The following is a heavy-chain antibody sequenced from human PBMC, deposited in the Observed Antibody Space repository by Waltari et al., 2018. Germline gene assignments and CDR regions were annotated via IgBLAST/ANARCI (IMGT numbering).Heavy chain of an antibody. Sequence: QVQLQQWGAGLLKPSETLSLTCAVYGGSFRGYYWSWIRQPPGKGLEWIGKTTDSERTKNNPSLKSRIRISVDTAKNQFSLKLSSVTAADTAVYYCARVLKSFRLVEKYYYYYGMDVWGQGTTVTVSS. CDR3: ARVLKSFRLVEKYYYYYGMDV. J-gene: IGHJ6*02. CDR2: TTDSERT. D-gene: IGHD2-8*02. V-gene: IGHV4-34*02. CDR1: GGSFRGYY.